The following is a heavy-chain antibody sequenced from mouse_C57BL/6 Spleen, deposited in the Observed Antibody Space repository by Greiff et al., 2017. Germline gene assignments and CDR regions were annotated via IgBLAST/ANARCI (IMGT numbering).Heavy chain of an antibody. J-gene: IGHJ4*01. CDR1: GYSFTDYN. Sequence: VQLKESGPELVKPGASVKMSCKASGYSFTDYNMHWVKQSHGKSLEWIGYINPNNGGTSYNQKFKGKATLTVNKSSSTAYMELRSLTSEDSAVYFCARTYGTFTMDYWGQGTSVTVSS. D-gene: IGHD1-1*01. CDR3: ARTYGTFTMDY. CDR2: INPNNGGT. V-gene: IGHV1-22*01.